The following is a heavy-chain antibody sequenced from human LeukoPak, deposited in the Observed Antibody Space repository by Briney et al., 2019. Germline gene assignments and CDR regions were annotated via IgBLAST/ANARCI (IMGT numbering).Heavy chain of an antibody. CDR2: INTNTGNP. D-gene: IGHD3-10*01. J-gene: IGHJ4*02. Sequence: ASVKVSCKASGYTFSSHDINWVRQAPGQGLEWMGWINTNTGNPTYAQGFTGRFVFSLDTSVSTAYLQISSLKTEDTAVYYCAREEAAGGSEIWGQGTLVTVSS. CDR3: AREEAAGGSEI. V-gene: IGHV7-4-1*02. CDR1: GYTFSSHD.